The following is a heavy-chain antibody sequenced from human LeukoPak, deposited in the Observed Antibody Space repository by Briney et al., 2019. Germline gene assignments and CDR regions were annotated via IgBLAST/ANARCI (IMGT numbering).Heavy chain of an antibody. CDR2: IRSKANSYAT. CDR3: TRPWSGSNNWFDP. D-gene: IGHD3-3*01. V-gene: IGHV3-73*01. J-gene: IGHJ5*02. CDR1: GFTFSGSA. Sequence: GGSLRLSCAASGFTFSGSAMHWVRQASGKGLEWVGRIRSKANSYATAYAASVKGRFTISRDDSKNTAYLQMNSLKTEDTAGYYCTRPWSGSNNWFDPWGQGTLVTVSS.